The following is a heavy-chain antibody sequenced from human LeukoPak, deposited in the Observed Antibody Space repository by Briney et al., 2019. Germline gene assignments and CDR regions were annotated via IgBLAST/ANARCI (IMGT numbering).Heavy chain of an antibody. CDR2: IYSGGST. Sequence: GGSPRLSCAASGFTVSSNYMSWVRQAPGKGLEWVSVIYSGGSTYYADSVKGRFTISRDNSKNTLYLQMNSLRAEDTAVYYCARETAYYYDSSGRLDWGQGTLVTVSS. CDR1: GFTVSSNY. V-gene: IGHV3-53*01. J-gene: IGHJ4*02. D-gene: IGHD3-22*01. CDR3: ARETAYYYDSSGRLD.